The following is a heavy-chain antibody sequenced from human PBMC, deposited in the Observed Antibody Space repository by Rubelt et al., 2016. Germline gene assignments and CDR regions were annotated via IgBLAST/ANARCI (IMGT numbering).Heavy chain of an antibody. J-gene: IGHJ4*02. CDR2: LYYSGTT. Sequence: QLQLQESGPGLVKPSETLSLTCTVSGGSISSSSYYWGWIRQSPGKGLEWIGSLYYSGTTYYNPSLKSRVSMSVDTSKNQLSIGLSFVAAADTAVYYCARHDYNILTGCLGRPLDYFDYWGQGIRVTVSS. D-gene: IGHD3-9*01. CDR3: ARHDYNILTGCLGRPLDYFDY. CDR1: GGSISSSSYY. V-gene: IGHV4-39*01.